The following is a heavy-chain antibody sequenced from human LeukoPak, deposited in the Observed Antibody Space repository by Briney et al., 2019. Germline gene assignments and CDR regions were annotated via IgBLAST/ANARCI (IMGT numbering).Heavy chain of an antibody. J-gene: IGHJ4*02. CDR3: ARDRSYDFWSGYSTPDY. V-gene: IGHV3-33*08. D-gene: IGHD3-3*01. CDR1: GFTVSSNY. Sequence: PGGSLRLSCAASGFTVSSNYMSWVRQAPGKGLEWVAVIWYDGSNKYYADSVKGRFTISRDNSKNTLDLQMNSLRAEDTAVYYCARDRSYDFWSGYSTPDYWGQGTLVTVSS. CDR2: IWYDGSNK.